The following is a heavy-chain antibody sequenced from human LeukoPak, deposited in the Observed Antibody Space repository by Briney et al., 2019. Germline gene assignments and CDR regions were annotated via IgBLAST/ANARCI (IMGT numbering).Heavy chain of an antibody. CDR2: IHYSGNT. Sequence: PSETLSLTCTVSGGSISRSNYQWGWIRQPPGKGLEWIGSIHYSGNTYYNPSLKSRVTISVDTSKNQFSLKLSSVTAADTAVYYCARGRLDDNFYYFDLWGQGTLVTVSS. V-gene: IGHV4-39*07. J-gene: IGHJ4*02. CDR3: ARGRLDDNFYYFDL. D-gene: IGHD3-22*01. CDR1: GGSISRSNYQ.